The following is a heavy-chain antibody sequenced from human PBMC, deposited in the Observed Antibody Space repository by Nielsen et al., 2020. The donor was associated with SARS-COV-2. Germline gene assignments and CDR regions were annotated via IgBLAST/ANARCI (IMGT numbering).Heavy chain of an antibody. D-gene: IGHD3-10*01. CDR3: AREHGSGSYYFDY. J-gene: IGHJ4*02. CDR2: ISSSSSYT. CDR1: GFTFSDHY. Sequence: GGSLRLSCAASGFTFSDHYMSWIRQAPGKGLEWVSYISSSSSYTNYADSVKGRFTISRDNAKNSLYLQMNSLRAEDTAVYYCAREHGSGSYYFDYWGQGTLVTVSS. V-gene: IGHV3-11*05.